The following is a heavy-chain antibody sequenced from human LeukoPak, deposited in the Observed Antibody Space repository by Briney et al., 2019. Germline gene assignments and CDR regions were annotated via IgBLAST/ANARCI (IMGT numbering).Heavy chain of an antibody. V-gene: IGHV4-4*09. CDR1: GGSISSYY. CDR2: IYTSGST. Sequence: PSETLSLTCTVSGGSISSYYWSWIRQPPGKGLEWIGYIYTSGSTNYNPSLKSRVTISVDTSKNQFSLKLSSVTAADTAVYYCARLRLPWGSGSYSWFDPWGQGTLVTVSS. CDR3: ARLRLPWGSGSYSWFDP. D-gene: IGHD3-10*01. J-gene: IGHJ5*02.